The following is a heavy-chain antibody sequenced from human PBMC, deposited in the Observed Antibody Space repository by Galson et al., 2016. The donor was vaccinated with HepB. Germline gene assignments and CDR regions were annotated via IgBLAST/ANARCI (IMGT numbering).Heavy chain of an antibody. V-gene: IGHV1-18*01. CDR2: ISGYNGNT. CDR3: AREGRLEWLFPASYGMDV. CDR1: GYTFTSYG. Sequence: SVKVSCKASGYTFTSYGINWVRQAPGQGLEWMGWISGYNGNTNYAQRLQGRVTMTTDTSTSTAYMELRSLRSDDTAVYYCAREGRLEWLFPASYGMDVWGKGTAVSVSS. J-gene: IGHJ6*04. D-gene: IGHD3-3*01.